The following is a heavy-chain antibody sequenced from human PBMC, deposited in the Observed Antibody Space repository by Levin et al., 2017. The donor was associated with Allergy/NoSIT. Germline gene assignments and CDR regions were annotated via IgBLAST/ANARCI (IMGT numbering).Heavy chain of an antibody. V-gene: IGHV1-69*13. CDR2: IIPIFGTA. Sequence: SVKVSCKASGGTFSSYAISWVRQAPGQGLEWMGGIIPIFGTANYAQKFQGRVTITADESTSTAYMELSSLRSEDTAVYYCARGSTWFVAYYYYGMDVWGQGTTVTVSS. CDR1: GGTFSSYA. CDR3: ARGSTWFVAYYYYGMDV. D-gene: IGHD3-9*01. J-gene: IGHJ6*02.